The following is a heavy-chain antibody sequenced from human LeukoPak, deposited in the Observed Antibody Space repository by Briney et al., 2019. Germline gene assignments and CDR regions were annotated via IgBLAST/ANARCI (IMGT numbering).Heavy chain of an antibody. J-gene: IGHJ3*02. CDR2: IHWNGGSM. Sequence: PGGSLRLSCAASGFTFDDYGMSWVRQAPGKGLEWVCGIHWNGGSMGYGDSVKGRFTISRDNAKNSLYLQMNSLSAEDTALYYCARVSSSQLLAALDIWGQGTMVTVSS. D-gene: IGHD2-2*01. V-gene: IGHV3-20*04. CDR1: GFTFDDYG. CDR3: ARVSSSQLLAALDI.